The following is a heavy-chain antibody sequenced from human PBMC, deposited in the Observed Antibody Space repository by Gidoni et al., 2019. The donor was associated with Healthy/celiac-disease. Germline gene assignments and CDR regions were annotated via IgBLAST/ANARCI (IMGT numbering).Heavy chain of an antibody. CDR1: GGSISSSSYY. J-gene: IGHJ5*02. D-gene: IGHD3-10*01. CDR2: IYYSGST. V-gene: IGHV4-39*01. CDR3: ARPGTMVRGVNNWFDP. Sequence: QLQLQESGPGLVKPSETLSLTCTVSGGSISSSSYYWGWIRQPPGKGLGWIGSIYYSGSTYYNPSLKSRVTISVDTSKNQFSLKLSSVTAADTAVYYCARPGTMVRGVNNWFDPWGQGTLVTVSS.